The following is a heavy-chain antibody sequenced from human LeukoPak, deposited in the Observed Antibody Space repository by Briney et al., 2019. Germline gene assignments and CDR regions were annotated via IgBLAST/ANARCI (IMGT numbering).Heavy chain of an antibody. CDR1: GFTFINYS. J-gene: IGHJ4*02. CDR2: ISTNSAFI. D-gene: IGHD3-9*01. Sequence: GGSLRLSCTASGFTFINYSMNWVRQAPGKGLEWVSSISTNSAFIYYADSVRGRFTISRDNAKNSLYLQMNSLRAEDTAVYYCAREGRYFFDYWGQGTLVTVSS. V-gene: IGHV3-21*01. CDR3: AREGRYFFDY.